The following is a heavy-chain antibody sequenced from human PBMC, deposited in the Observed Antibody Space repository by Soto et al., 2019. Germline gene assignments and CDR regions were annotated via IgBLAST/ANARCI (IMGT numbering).Heavy chain of an antibody. CDR1: GYTFTSYD. J-gene: IGHJ5*02. V-gene: IGHV1-8*01. D-gene: IGHD4-4*01. CDR3: AGDPDSHYNDSHASSYP. CDR2: MNPNSANT. Sequence: ASVKVSCKASGYTFTSYDINWVRQATGQGLEWMGWMNPNSANTGYAQKFQGRVTMTRNTSISTAYMELSSLRSDDTAVYYCAGDPDSHYNDSHASSYPWGQGTLVTVSS.